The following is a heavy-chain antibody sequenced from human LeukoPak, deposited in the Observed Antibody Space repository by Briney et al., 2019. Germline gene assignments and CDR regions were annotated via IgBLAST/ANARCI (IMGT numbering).Heavy chain of an antibody. V-gene: IGHV1-46*01. J-gene: IGHJ4*02. CDR2: INPSGGST. Sequence: ASVKVSCKASGYTFTNHYFHWVRQAPGQRLERMGIINPSGGSTTYAQKFQGKITMTTDPSTSTVYMELSSLRSEDTAVYYCAGSGGFYYFDYWGQGTLVTVSS. D-gene: IGHD1-26*01. CDR3: AGSGGFYYFDY. CDR1: GYTFTNHY.